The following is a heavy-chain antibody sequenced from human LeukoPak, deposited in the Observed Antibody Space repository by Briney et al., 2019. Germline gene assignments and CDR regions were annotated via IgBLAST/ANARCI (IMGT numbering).Heavy chain of an antibody. D-gene: IGHD6-19*01. CDR3: ASFSSGWGTFDY. CDR2: IYTSGST. CDR1: GGSISSYY. V-gene: IGHV4-4*07. J-gene: IGHJ4*02. Sequence: SETLSLTCTVSGGSISSYYWSWIRQPAGKGLEWIRRIYTSGSTNYNPSLKSRVTMSVDTSKNQFSLKLSSVTAADTAVYYCASFSSGWGTFDYWGQGTLVTVSS.